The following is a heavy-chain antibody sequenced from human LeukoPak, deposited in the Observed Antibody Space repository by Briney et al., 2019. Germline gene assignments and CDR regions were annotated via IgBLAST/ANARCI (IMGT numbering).Heavy chain of an antibody. V-gene: IGHV3-74*01. Sequence: GGSLRLSCAASGFTFSRYWMHWVRHAPGEGLVWVSRIDEHGSTTDYADSVEGRFTIYRDNAKNTLYLQMNSLRVEDTAVYCARDVAGSGSHWGQGTLVTVSS. CDR1: GFTFSRYW. J-gene: IGHJ4*02. D-gene: IGHD3-10*01. CDR3: ARDVAGSGSH. CDR2: IDEHGSTT.